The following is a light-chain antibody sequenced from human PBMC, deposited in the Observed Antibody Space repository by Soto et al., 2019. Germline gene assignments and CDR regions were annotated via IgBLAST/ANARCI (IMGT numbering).Light chain of an antibody. CDR1: SSNIGADYE. J-gene: IGLJ3*02. Sequence: QSVLTQPHSVSGAPGQRVTISCTGSSSNIGADYEVHWYQQLPGTAPKLLIYGNSNRPSGVPDRFSGSKSGTSASLAITGLQAEDEADYYCQSYDSSLSGWVFGGGTKLTVL. V-gene: IGLV1-40*01. CDR3: QSYDSSLSGWV. CDR2: GNS.